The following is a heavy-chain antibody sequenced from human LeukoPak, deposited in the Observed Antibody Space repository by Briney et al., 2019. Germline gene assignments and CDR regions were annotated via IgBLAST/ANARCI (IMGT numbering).Heavy chain of an antibody. CDR1: GFTFSSYS. V-gene: IGHV3-48*01. CDR3: ANHYYDSSGYFFDY. D-gene: IGHD3-22*01. CDR2: ISSGSSTI. Sequence: TGGSLRLSCAASGFTFSSYSMNWVRQAPGKGLEWVSYISSGSSTIYYADSVKGRFTISRDNSKNTLYLQMNSLRAEDTAVYYCANHYYDSSGYFFDYWGQGTLVTVSS. J-gene: IGHJ4*02.